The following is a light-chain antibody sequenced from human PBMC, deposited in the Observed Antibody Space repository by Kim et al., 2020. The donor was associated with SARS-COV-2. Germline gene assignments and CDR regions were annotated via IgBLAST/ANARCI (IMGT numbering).Light chain of an antibody. J-gene: IGKJ4*01. CDR3: QQAYSYPVT. CDR2: DAS. V-gene: IGKV1-12*01. Sequence: ASVGDRVTITCRASQGISSWLAWFQQKPGKAPKLLIYDASSLQAGVPSRFSGTRSGTNFTLNISSLQPEDFATYYCQQAYSYPVTFGGGTKVDIK. CDR1: QGISSW.